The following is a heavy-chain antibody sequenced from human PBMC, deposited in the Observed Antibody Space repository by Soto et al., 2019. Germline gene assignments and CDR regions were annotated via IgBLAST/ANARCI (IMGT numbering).Heavy chain of an antibody. Sequence: SVKVSCKASGGTFSSYTISWVRQAPGQGLEWMGRIIPILGIANYAQKFQGRVTITADKSTSTAYMELSSLRSEDTAVYYCIMVVAADYYYYGMDVWGQGTTVTVSS. CDR3: IMVVAADYYYYGMDV. J-gene: IGHJ6*02. CDR2: IIPILGIA. D-gene: IGHD2-15*01. CDR1: GGTFSSYT. V-gene: IGHV1-69*02.